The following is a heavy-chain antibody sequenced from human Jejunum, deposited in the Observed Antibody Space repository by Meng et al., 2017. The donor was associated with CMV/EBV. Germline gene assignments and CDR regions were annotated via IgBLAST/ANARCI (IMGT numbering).Heavy chain of an antibody. D-gene: IGHD3-10*01. Sequence: QVQLQESGPGLVTPSETLSLTCTVSGGSISDYYWSWIRQPAGKGLEWIGRIYSNGATNYNPSLKSRVTMSVDTSKNQFSLKLSSVTAADTAVYFCARDMHREVVIQDYWGQGTLVTVSS. V-gene: IGHV4-4*07. CDR1: GGSISDYY. CDR2: IYSNGAT. CDR3: ARDMHREVVIQDY. J-gene: IGHJ4*02.